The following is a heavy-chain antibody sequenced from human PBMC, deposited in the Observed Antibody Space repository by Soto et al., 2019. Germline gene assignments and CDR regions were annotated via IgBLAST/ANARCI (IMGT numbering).Heavy chain of an antibody. CDR2: INQSGTT. Sequence: SETLSLTCAVNGGSFREYYWSWLRQPPGKGLEWIGEINQSGTTHYNPSLKRRINISIDTSKNQFSLNLTSVTATDTATYYCARDIITVIGGEIYYYFGMDVWGQGTTVTVSS. CDR3: ARDIITVIGGEIYYYFGMDV. V-gene: IGHV4-34*01. CDR1: GGSFREYY. D-gene: IGHD3-10*01. J-gene: IGHJ6*02.